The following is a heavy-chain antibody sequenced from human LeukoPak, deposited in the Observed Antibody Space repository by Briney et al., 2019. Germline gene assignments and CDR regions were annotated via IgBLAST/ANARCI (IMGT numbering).Heavy chain of an antibody. D-gene: IGHD5-12*01. CDR2: ISSSGSDI. Sequence: GGSLRLSCAASGFTFSNYEMHWVRQAPGKGLEWVSYISSSGSDIYYADSVKGRFTISRDNAKNSLYLQMNSLRAEDTAVYYCARDIVATTRDYWGQGTLVTVSS. CDR1: GFTFSNYE. CDR3: ARDIVATTRDY. V-gene: IGHV3-48*03. J-gene: IGHJ4*02.